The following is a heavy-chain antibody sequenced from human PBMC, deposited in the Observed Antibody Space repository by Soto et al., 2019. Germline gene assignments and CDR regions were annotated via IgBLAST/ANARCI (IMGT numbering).Heavy chain of an antibody. D-gene: IGHD3-10*01. CDR1: GYTFTSYG. CDR3: ARCAYTYYYGSGSYYPASFDY. J-gene: IGHJ4*02. CDR2: ISAYNGNT. Sequence: GASVKVSCKASGYTFTSYGISWVRQAPGQGLEWMGWISAYNGNTNYAQKLQGRVTMTTDTSTSTACMELRSLRSDDTAVYYCARCAYTYYYGSGSYYPASFDYWGQGTLVTVSS. V-gene: IGHV1-18*01.